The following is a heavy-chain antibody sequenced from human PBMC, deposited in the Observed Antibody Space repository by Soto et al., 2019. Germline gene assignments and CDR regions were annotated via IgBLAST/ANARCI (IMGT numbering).Heavy chain of an antibody. CDR2: IIPIFGTA. CDR1: GGTFSIYA. D-gene: IGHD3-22*01. Sequence: ASLKVSCKASGGTFSIYAITWVRQAPGQGLEWMGGIIPIFGTANYAQKFQGRVTITADESTSTAYMELSSLRSEDTAVYYCARDRGPSSGYYPYWFDPWGQGTLVTVSS. J-gene: IGHJ5*02. CDR3: ARDRGPSSGYYPYWFDP. V-gene: IGHV1-69*13.